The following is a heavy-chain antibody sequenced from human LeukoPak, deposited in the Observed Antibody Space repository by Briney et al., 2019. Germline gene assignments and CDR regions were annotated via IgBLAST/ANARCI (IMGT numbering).Heavy chain of an antibody. V-gene: IGHV5-51*01. D-gene: IGHD6-19*01. CDR2: IYPGDSDT. CDR1: GYSFTSFW. CDR3: ARQYRRYSSGWSNDAFDI. J-gene: IGHJ3*02. Sequence: GDSLKISCKGSGYSFTSFWIGWVRQMPGKGLEWMGIIYPGDSDTRYSPSFQGQVTISADKSISTAYLQWRSLKASDTAMYYCARQYRRYSSGWSNDAFDIWGQGTMVTVSS.